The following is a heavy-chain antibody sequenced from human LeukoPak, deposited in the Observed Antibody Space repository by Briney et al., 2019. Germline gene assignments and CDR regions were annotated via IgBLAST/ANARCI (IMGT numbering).Heavy chain of an antibody. CDR3: ARNSDYGGNPPDL. V-gene: IGHV4-34*01. CDR2: INHSGST. D-gene: IGHD4-23*01. J-gene: IGHJ2*01. CDR1: GGSFSGYY. Sequence: SSETLSLTCAVYGGSFSGYYWSWIRQPPGKGLEWIGEINHSGSTNYNPSLKSRVTISVDTSKNQFSLKLSSVTAADTAVYYCARNSDYGGNPPDLWGRGTLVTVSS.